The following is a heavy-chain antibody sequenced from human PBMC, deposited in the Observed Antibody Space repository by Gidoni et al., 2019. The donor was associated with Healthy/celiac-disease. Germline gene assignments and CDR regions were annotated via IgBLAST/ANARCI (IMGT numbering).Heavy chain of an antibody. CDR3: ARGRGSRRYYYYYYGMDV. J-gene: IGHJ6*02. V-gene: IGHV4-34*01. CDR2: INHSGST. D-gene: IGHD6-19*01. Sequence: VGVPQLQGLEWIGEINHSGSTNYNPSLKSRVTISVDTSKNQFSLKLSSVTAADTAVYYCARGRGSRRYYYYYYGMDVWGQGTTVTVSS.